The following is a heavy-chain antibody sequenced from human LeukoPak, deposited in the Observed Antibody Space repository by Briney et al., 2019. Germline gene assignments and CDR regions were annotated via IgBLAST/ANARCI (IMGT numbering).Heavy chain of an antibody. CDR1: GFTFSSYG. Sequence: GGSLRLSCAASGFTFSSYGMHWVRQAPGKGLEWVSGITGIDGSTYYADSVKGRFTISRDNSKNTLYLQMNSLRGEDTAAYYCAKDAVRGSGRINWFDSWGQGTLVTVSS. CDR3: AKDAVRGSGRINWFDS. CDR2: ITGIDGST. V-gene: IGHV3-23*01. J-gene: IGHJ5*01. D-gene: IGHD3-10*01.